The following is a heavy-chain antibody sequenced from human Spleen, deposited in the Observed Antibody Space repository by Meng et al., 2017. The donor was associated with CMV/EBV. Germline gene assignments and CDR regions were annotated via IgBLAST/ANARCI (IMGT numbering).Heavy chain of an antibody. CDR2: INHSGST. CDR1: GGSFSGYY. CDR3: ASKLTGYFDY. V-gene: IGHV4-34*01. Sequence: GSLRLSCAVYGGSFSGYYWSWIRQPPGKGLEWIGEINHSGSTNYNPSLKSRVTISVDTSKNQFSLKLSSVTAADTAVYYCASKLTGYFDYWGQGTLVTVSS. D-gene: IGHD1-14*01. J-gene: IGHJ4*02.